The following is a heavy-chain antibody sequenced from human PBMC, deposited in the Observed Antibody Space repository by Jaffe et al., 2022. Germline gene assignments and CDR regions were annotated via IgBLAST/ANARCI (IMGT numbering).Heavy chain of an antibody. CDR3: ARGSLQQLSDY. D-gene: IGHD6-13*01. Sequence: QVQLQESGPGLVKPSETLSLTCTVSGGSISSYYWSWIRQPPGKGLEWIGYIYYSGSTNYNPSLKSRVTISVDTSKNQFSLKLSSVTAADTAVYYCARGSLQQLSDYWGQGTLVTVSS. CDR1: GGSISSYY. V-gene: IGHV4-59*01. J-gene: IGHJ4*02. CDR2: IYYSGST.